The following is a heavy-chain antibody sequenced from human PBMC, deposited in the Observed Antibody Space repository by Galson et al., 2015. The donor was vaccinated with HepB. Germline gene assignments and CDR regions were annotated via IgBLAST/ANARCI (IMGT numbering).Heavy chain of an antibody. Sequence: SLRLSCAASGFTFSSYAMSWVRQAPGKGLEWVSAISGSGGSTYYADSMKGRFTISRDNSKNTLYLQMNSLRAEDTAVYYCAKGGVSSRWYFDHWGQGTLVTVSS. V-gene: IGHV3-23*01. CDR3: AKGGVSSRWYFDH. CDR2: ISGSGGST. D-gene: IGHD6-19*01. J-gene: IGHJ4*02. CDR1: GFTFSSYA.